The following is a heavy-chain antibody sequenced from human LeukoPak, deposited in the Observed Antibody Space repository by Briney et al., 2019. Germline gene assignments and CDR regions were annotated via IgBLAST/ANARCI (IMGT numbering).Heavy chain of an antibody. CDR1: GYSISSGYY. J-gene: IGHJ4*02. CDR3: AREEGQVVALPLYDY. D-gene: IGHD2-15*01. CDR2: IYHSGST. V-gene: IGHV4-38-2*02. Sequence: PSETLSLTCAVSGYSISSGYYWGWIRQPPGKGLEWIGSIYHSGSTYYNPSLKSRVTISVDMSKNQSFLKLSSVTAADTAVYYCAREEGQVVALPLYDYWGQGTLVTVSS.